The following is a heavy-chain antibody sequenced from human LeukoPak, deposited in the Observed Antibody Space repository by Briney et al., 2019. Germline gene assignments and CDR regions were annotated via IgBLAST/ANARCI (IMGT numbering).Heavy chain of an antibody. CDR3: ARELRYFDWPAVGY. CDR1: GYSFTSYL. CDR2: IYPGDSDT. Sequence: GESLKICCKGSGYSFTSYLIGWVRQMPGKGLERMGIIYPGDSDTRYSPSFQGEVTISADKSISTAYLQWSSLKASDTAMYYCARELRYFDWPAVGYWGQGTLVTVSS. V-gene: IGHV5-51*01. J-gene: IGHJ4*02. D-gene: IGHD3-9*01.